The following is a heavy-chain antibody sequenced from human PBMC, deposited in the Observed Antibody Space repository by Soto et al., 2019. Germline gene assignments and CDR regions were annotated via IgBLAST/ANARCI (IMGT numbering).Heavy chain of an antibody. J-gene: IGHJ4*02. CDR1: GFSLSPYW. CDR3: ARDLGGPDY. D-gene: IGHD3-16*01. Sequence: GGSLRLSCAGSGFSLSPYWMHWVRQVPGRGLEWVARLSSDGFGAAYADSVKGRFFISRDIARNTLSLQMNSLRADDTAVYYCARDLGGPDYWGRGTSVTVSS. CDR2: LSSDGFGA. V-gene: IGHV3-74*03.